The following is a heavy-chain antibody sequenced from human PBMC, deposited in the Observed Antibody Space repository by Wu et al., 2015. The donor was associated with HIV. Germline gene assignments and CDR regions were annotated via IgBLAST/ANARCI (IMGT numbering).Heavy chain of an antibody. D-gene: IGHD3-3*01. Sequence: QVQLVQSGAEVKKPGASVKISCNTYGFTFTNSYIHWVRQAPGQGLEWMGLIDSSGGSTSLAQKFQGRVTMTRDTSTSTVNMELSSLRFDDTAVYYCARVPRSGYNFGLGYYFDHWGQGTLVSVFS. CDR3: ARVPRSGYNFGLGYYFDH. J-gene: IGHJ4*02. V-gene: IGHV1-46*01. CDR2: IDSSGGST. CDR1: GFTFTNSY.